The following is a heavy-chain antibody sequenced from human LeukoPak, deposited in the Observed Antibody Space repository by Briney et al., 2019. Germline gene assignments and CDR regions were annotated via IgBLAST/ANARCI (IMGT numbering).Heavy chain of an antibody. V-gene: IGHV4-59*01. J-gene: IGHJ2*01. CDR2: IYYSGST. CDR3: ARGLSSSRTSKVAVVTAGGYWYFDL. Sequence: PSETLSLTCTVSGGSISSYYWSWIRQPPGKGLEWIGYIYYSGSTNYNPSLKSRVTISVGTSKNQFSLKLSSVTAADTAVYYCARGLSSSRTSKVAVVTAGGYWYFDLWGRGTLVTVSS. D-gene: IGHD2-21*02. CDR1: GGSISSYY.